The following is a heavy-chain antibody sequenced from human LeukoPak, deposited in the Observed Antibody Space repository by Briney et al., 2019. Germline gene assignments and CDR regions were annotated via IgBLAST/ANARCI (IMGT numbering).Heavy chain of an antibody. Sequence: PSETLSLTCAVYGGSFSGYYWSWIRQPPGKGLEWIGEINHSGSTNYNPSLKSRVTISVDTSKNQFSLKLSSETAADTAVYYCARGRSANEYSSSSGAFDIWGQGTMVTVSS. V-gene: IGHV4-34*01. CDR2: INHSGST. CDR3: ARGRSANEYSSSSGAFDI. CDR1: GGSFSGYY. D-gene: IGHD6-6*01. J-gene: IGHJ3*02.